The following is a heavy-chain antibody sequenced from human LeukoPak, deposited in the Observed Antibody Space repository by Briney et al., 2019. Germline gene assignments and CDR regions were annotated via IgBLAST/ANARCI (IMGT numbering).Heavy chain of an antibody. CDR1: GGSISSYY. D-gene: IGHD3-22*01. J-gene: IGHJ4*02. V-gene: IGHV4-59*01. Sequence: SETLSLTCTVSGGSISSYYWSWIRQPPGKGLEWIGYIYYSGSTNYNPSLKSRVTISVDTSKNQFSLKLSSVTAADTAVYYCARMRDSSGNYPDYWGQRTLVTASS. CDR2: IYYSGST. CDR3: ARMRDSSGNYPDY.